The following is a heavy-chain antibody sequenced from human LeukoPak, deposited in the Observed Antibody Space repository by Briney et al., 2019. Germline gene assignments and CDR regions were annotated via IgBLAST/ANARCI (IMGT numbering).Heavy chain of an antibody. CDR3: ARRHDFWSGYYGSDWNFDY. V-gene: IGHV5-51*01. Sequence: GESLKISCKGSGYSFTSYWIGWVRQMPGKGLGWMGIIYPGDSDTRYSPSFQGQVTISADKSISTAYLQWSSLKASDTAMYYCARRHDFWSGYYGSDWNFDYWGQGTLVTVSS. CDR2: IYPGDSDT. CDR1: GYSFTSYW. D-gene: IGHD3-3*01. J-gene: IGHJ4*02.